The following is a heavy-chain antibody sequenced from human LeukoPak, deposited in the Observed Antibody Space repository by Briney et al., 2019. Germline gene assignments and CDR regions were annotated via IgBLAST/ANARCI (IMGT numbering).Heavy chain of an antibody. J-gene: IGHJ3*02. CDR2: IYPGDSDT. D-gene: IGHD6-19*01. V-gene: IGHV5-51*01. CDR1: GYSFISYW. Sequence: GGSLRLSCKGSGYSFISYWIGWVRQMPGKGLEWMGIIYPGDSDTRYSPSFQGQVTISADKSITTAYLQWSSLKASDTAIYYCARPAVAGTWGAFDIWGQGTMVTVSS. CDR3: ARPAVAGTWGAFDI.